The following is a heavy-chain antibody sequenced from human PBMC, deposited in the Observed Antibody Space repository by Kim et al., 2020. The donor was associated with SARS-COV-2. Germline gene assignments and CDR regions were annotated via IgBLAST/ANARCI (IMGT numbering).Heavy chain of an antibody. CDR2: IIPIFGTA. D-gene: IGHD3-3*01. CDR1: GGTFSSYA. V-gene: IGHV1-69*13. Sequence: SVKVSCKASGGTFSSYAISWVRQAPGQGLEWMGGIIPIFGTANYAQKFQGRVTITADESTSTAYMELSSLRSEDTAVYYCARECGSQRITIFGAGKGLGGMDVWGQGTTVTVSS. J-gene: IGHJ6*02. CDR3: ARECGSQRITIFGAGKGLGGMDV.